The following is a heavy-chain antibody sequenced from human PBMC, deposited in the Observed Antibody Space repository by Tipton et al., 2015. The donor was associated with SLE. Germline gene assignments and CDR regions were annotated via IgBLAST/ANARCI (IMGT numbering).Heavy chain of an antibody. J-gene: IGHJ4*02. V-gene: IGHV4-39*01. Sequence: TLSLTCPVSGDSLNSSVYYWVCNRQPPGKGLEWIGSIDYSGRTNYSPSLQSRVTMSVDTSENRFSLKLTSVTAADTAVYYCARHLGGSSDLNYWGQGTLVTVSS. CDR1: GDSLNSSVYY. CDR2: IDYSGRT. D-gene: IGHD1-26*01. CDR3: ARHLGGSSDLNY.